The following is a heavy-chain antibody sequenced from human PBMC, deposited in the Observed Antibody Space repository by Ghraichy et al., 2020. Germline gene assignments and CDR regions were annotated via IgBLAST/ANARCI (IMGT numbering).Heavy chain of an antibody. CDR3: ARCPYYDFWSGRHWFDP. J-gene: IGHJ5*02. Sequence: ASVKVSCKASGYTFTSYAMNWVRQAPGQGLEWMGWNNTNTGNPTYAQGFTGRFVFSLDTSVSTAYLQISSLKAEDTAVYYCARCPYYDFWSGRHWFDPWGQGTLVTVSS. CDR2: NNTNTGNP. D-gene: IGHD3-3*01. CDR1: GYTFTSYA. V-gene: IGHV7-4-1*02.